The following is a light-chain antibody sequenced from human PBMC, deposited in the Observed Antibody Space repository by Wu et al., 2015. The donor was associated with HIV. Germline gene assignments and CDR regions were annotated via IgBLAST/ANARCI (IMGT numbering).Light chain of an antibody. CDR1: QRVSTF. CDR2: GAS. J-gene: IGKJ2*01. V-gene: IGKV3-11*01. CDR3: QQRSNWPYT. Sequence: DIVLTQSPATLSLSPGGRATLSCRASQRVSTFVAWYQHRPGQAPRLVIYGASNRATGIPARFSGSGSETDFILTISSLEPEDFAVYYCQQRSNWPYTFGQGTKVEIK.